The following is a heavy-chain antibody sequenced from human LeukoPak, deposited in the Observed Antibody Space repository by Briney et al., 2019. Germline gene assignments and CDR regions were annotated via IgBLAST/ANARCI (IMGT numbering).Heavy chain of an antibody. CDR2: IYYRGST. J-gene: IGHJ4*02. V-gene: IGHV4-59*08. Sequence: SETLSLTCSVSGGSMGTYYWTWVRQPPGKGLEWIGYIYYRGSTNYNPSLKSRVTISEDTAKNQFSLKLTSVTAADTAVYYCARHGAIPEYWGQGSLVIGSS. CDR1: GGSMGTYY. CDR3: ARHGAIPEY. D-gene: IGHD2-21*01.